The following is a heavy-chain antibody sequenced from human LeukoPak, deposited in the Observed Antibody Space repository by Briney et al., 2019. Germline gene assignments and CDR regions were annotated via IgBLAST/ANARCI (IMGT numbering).Heavy chain of an antibody. D-gene: IGHD6-6*01. V-gene: IGHV5-51*01. CDR3: ARRPAFYFDY. CDR2: IYPAYSDT. Sequence: GESLKISCQSSGYIFTTYWIAWVRQMPGKGLELMGIIYPAYSDTKYSPSFQGQVTFSVDKSISTAYLQWNSLKASDTAIYYCARRPAFYFDYWGQGTVVTVSS. J-gene: IGHJ4*02. CDR1: GYIFTTYW.